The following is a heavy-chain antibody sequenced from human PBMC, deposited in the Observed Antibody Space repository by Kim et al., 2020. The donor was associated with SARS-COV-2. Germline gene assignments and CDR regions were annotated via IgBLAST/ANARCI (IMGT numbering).Heavy chain of an antibody. V-gene: IGHV1-18*01. Sequence: ASVKVSCKASSYTFTSYGISLVRQAPGQGLEWMGWISAYNGNTNYAQKLQARVTMTTDTSTSTAYMELRSLRSDDTAVYYCARSGQVLRYFDWLPSNWFDPWGQGTLVTVSS. D-gene: IGHD3-9*01. CDR3: ARSGQVLRYFDWLPSNWFDP. J-gene: IGHJ5*02. CDR1: SYTFTSYG. CDR2: ISAYNGNT.